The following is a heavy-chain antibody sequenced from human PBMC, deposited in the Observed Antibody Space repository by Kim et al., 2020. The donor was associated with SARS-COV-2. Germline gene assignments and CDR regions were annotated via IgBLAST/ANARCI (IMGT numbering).Heavy chain of an antibody. V-gene: IGHV4-59*01. D-gene: IGHD3-10*01. CDR1: GGSISSYY. J-gene: IGHJ4*01. CDR2: IYYIGNT. Sequence: SETLSLTCTVSGGSISSYYWNWIRQPPGRGLEWIGYIYYIGNTNYNPSLKSRVTISVDTSKNQFSLKLSSVTAADTAVYYCARGLITMVRGVMYYFDYWG. CDR3: ARGLITMVRGVMYYFDY.